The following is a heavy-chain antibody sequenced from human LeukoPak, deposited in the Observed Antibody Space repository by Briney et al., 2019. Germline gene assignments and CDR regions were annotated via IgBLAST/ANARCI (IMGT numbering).Heavy chain of an antibody. V-gene: IGHV1-8*03. CDR3: AREGLDI. D-gene: IGHD2-21*01. Sequence: ASVTVSCKASGYTFTSFDINWVRQAAGQGLEWMGYMNPNSGNTGYAQKFQGRLTITTDTSISTAYMELSSLRSDDTAVYYCAREGLDIWGQGTMVTVSS. J-gene: IGHJ3*02. CDR1: GYTFTSFD. CDR2: MNPNSGNT.